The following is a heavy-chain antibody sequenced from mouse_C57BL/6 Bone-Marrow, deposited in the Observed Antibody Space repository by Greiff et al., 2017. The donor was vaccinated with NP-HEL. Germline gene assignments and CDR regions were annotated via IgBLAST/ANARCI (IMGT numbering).Heavy chain of an antibody. D-gene: IGHD1-1*01. Sequence: QVQLQQPGAELVKPGASVKLSCKASGYTFTSYWMHWVKQRPGQGLEWIGMIHPNSGSTNYNEKFKSKATLTVDKSSSTAYMQLSSLTSEDSAVYYCARNLLLRSPWFAYWGQGTLVTVSA. V-gene: IGHV1-64*01. CDR3: ARNLLLRSPWFAY. CDR1: GYTFTSYW. J-gene: IGHJ3*01. CDR2: IHPNSGST.